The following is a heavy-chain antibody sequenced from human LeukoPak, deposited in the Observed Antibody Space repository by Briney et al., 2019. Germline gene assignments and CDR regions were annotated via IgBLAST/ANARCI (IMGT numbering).Heavy chain of an antibody. CDR3: ARTTGITMVRGVINYFDY. D-gene: IGHD3-10*01. CDR1: GYSFTSYW. Sequence: GESLKISCKGSGYSFTSYWSGWVRQMPGKGLEWMGIIYPGDSDTRYSPSFQGQVTISADKSISTAYLQWSSLKASDTAMYYCARTTGITMVRGVINYFDYWGQGTLVTVSS. J-gene: IGHJ4*02. V-gene: IGHV5-51*01. CDR2: IYPGDSDT.